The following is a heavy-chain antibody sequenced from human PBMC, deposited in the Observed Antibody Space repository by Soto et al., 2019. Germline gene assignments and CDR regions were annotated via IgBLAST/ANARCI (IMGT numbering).Heavy chain of an antibody. CDR1: GYSFTSYW. CDR2: IYPGDSDT. Sequence: GESLKISCKGSGYSFTSYWIGWVRQMPGKGLEWMGIIYPGDSDTRYSPSFQGQVTISADKSISTAYLQWSSLKASDTAMYYCARLGGVVVAATPIDVWGQGTTVTVSS. CDR3: ARLGGVVVAATPIDV. D-gene: IGHD2-15*01. J-gene: IGHJ6*02. V-gene: IGHV5-51*01.